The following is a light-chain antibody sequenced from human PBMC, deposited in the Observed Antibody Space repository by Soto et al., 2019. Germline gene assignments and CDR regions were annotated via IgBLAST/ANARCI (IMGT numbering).Light chain of an antibody. CDR3: QQRTSWPLT. CDR1: QSVRSG. V-gene: IGKV3-11*01. Sequence: ETVLTQSPATLSSSPGERATLSCRASQSVRSGLAWYQQKPGQAPRLLIYDASSRAAGTPARFSGSGSGTDFPLTISRLEPEDFAVYYCQQRTSWPLTFGPGTKVDIK. CDR2: DAS. J-gene: IGKJ3*01.